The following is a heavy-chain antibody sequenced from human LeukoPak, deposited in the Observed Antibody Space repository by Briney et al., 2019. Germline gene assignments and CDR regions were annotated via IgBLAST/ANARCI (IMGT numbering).Heavy chain of an antibody. CDR2: INHSGST. Sequence: PSETLSLTCAVYGGSFSGYYWSWIRQPPGKGLEWIGEINHSGSTNYNPSLKSRVTISVDTSKNQFSLKLSSVTAADTAVYYCARIGGSGSYYNPSCYYYYYMDVWGKGTTVTISS. J-gene: IGHJ6*03. CDR1: GGSFSGYY. CDR3: ARIGGSGSYYNPSCYYYYYMDV. V-gene: IGHV4-34*01. D-gene: IGHD3-10*01.